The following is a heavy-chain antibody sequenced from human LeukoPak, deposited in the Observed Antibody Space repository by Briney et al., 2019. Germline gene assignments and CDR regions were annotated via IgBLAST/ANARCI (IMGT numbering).Heavy chain of an antibody. Sequence: PGGSLRLSCAASGFTLSSYDMHWVRQVTGKGLEWVSGLGLAGDTYYLGSVKGRFTISTENAKNSLYLQMNSLRAGDTAVYYCARDSQYRVFDIWGQGTMVTVSS. J-gene: IGHJ3*02. CDR3: ARDSQYRVFDI. V-gene: IGHV3-13*04. CDR2: LGLAGDT. CDR1: GFTLSSYD. D-gene: IGHD3-16*02.